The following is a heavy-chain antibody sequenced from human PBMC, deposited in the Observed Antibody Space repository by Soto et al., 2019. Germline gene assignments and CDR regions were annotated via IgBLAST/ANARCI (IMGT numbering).Heavy chain of an antibody. Sequence: QVQLVQSGAEVKKPGSSVKVSCKASGGTFSSYTISWVRQAPGQGLEWMGRIIPILGIANYAQKFQGRVTINADKSTSTDYMELSSLRSEDTAVYYRAREVTMVRGVIIGLDYWGQGTLVTVSS. J-gene: IGHJ4*02. D-gene: IGHD3-10*01. CDR1: GGTFSSYT. CDR3: AREVTMVRGVIIGLDY. CDR2: IIPILGIA. V-gene: IGHV1-69*02.